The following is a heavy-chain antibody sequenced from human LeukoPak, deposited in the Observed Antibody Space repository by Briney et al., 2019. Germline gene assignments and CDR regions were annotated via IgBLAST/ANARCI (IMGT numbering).Heavy chain of an antibody. J-gene: IGHJ4*02. CDR2: IYSSGNT. V-gene: IGHV4-39*01. Sequence: SETLSLTCAVSGASISSSSYYWGWVRQSPGKGLEWIGNIYSSGNTYYNASLKSRATMYIDTSKNQFSLKLSSVTAADTAMYYCAKSNGYGLIDYWGQGTLVTVSS. CDR1: GASISSSSYY. D-gene: IGHD5-12*01. CDR3: AKSNGYGLIDY.